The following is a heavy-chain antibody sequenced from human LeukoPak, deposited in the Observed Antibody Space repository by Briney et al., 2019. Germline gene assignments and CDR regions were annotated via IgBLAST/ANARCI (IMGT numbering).Heavy chain of an antibody. CDR2: IYYSGST. CDR1: GGSISSYY. J-gene: IGHJ4*02. D-gene: IGHD3-10*01. Sequence: SETLSLTCTVSGGSISSYYWSCIRQPPGKGLEWIGYIYYSGSTNYNPSLKSRVTISVDTSKNQFSLKLSSVTAADTAVYYCARATGYGSGSYNDYWGQGTLVTVSS. V-gene: IGHV4-59*01. CDR3: ARATGYGSGSYNDY.